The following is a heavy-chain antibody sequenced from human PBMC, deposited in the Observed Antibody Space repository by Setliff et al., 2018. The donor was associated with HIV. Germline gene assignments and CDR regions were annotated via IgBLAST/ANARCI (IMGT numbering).Heavy chain of an antibody. CDR2: IYYSGST. CDR1: GGSISSSSYY. J-gene: IGHJ1*01. CDR3: ARGGYSYGFGRHRAYFQY. Sequence: SETLSLTCTVSGGSISSSSYYWGWIRQPPGKGLEWIGSIYYSGSTYYSPSLKSRVTISVDTSKNQFSLKLSSVTAADTAVYYCARGGYSYGFGRHRAYFQYWGQGTQVTVSS. D-gene: IGHD5-18*01. V-gene: IGHV4-39*01.